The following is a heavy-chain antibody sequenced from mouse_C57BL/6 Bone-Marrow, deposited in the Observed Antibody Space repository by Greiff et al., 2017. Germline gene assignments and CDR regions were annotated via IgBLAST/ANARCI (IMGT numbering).Heavy chain of an antibody. CDR1: GYTFTDYN. V-gene: IGHV1-18*01. D-gene: IGHD2-1*01. CDR3: AREGIYYGNSYWYFDV. CDR2: INPNNGGT. J-gene: IGHJ1*03. Sequence: VQLQQSGPELVKPGASVKIPCKASGYTFTDYNMDWVKQSHGKSLEWIGDINPNNGGTIYNQKFKGKATLNVDKSSSTAYMELRSLTSEDTAVYYCAREGIYYGNSYWYFDVWGTGTTVTVSS.